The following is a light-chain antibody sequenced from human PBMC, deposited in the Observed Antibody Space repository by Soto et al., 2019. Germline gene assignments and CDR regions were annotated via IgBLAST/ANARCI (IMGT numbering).Light chain of an antibody. CDR2: DNS. CDR3: GTWDDSLGAVV. CDR1: SSNIGVKS. V-gene: IGLV1-51*01. Sequence: QSVLTQPPSVSAAPGQTVTISCSGSSSNIGVKSVSWYQQLPRTAPELLIYDNSERPSGIPDRFSASKSGTSATLGITGLQTGDEADYYCGTWDDSLGAVVFGGGTKLTVL. J-gene: IGLJ2*01.